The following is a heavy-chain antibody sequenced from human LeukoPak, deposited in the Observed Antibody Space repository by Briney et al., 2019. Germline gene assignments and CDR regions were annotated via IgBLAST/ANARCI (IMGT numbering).Heavy chain of an antibody. J-gene: IGHJ6*04. V-gene: IGHV3-30*04. CDR2: ISYDGSNK. CDR1: GFTFSSYA. Sequence: PGGSPRLSCAASGFTFSSYAMHWVRQAPGKGLEWVAVISYDGSNKYYADSVKGRFTISRDNSKNTLYLQMNSLRAEDTAVYYCARDLHCSSTSCLYYYYYYGMDVWGKGTTVTVSS. D-gene: IGHD2-2*01. CDR3: ARDLHCSSTSCLYYYYYYGMDV.